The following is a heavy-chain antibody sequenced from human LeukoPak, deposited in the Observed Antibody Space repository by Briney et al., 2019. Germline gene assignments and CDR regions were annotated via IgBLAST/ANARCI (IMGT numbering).Heavy chain of an antibody. V-gene: IGHV3-23*01. D-gene: IGHD1-1*01. Sequence: GRSRRPSSAVAGLNFNNYAMTCVRQPPGRWLEWVSSIVAIATSTYYADSVQGRFTISREKSTNTLHLQMNSLRAEDTAIYYCAKGHVQASLFSFFDSWGQGSLVTVSS. CDR3: AKGHVQASLFSFFDS. J-gene: IGHJ4*02. CDR1: GLNFNNYA. CDR2: IVAIATST.